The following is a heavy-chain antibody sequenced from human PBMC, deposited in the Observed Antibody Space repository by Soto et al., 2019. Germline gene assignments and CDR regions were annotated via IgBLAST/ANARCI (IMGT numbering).Heavy chain of an antibody. J-gene: IGHJ4*02. CDR3: ARAHPCYYDSSGYYKDY. D-gene: IGHD3-22*01. Sequence: SVKVSCKASGGTFSSYTISWVLQAPGQGLEWMGRIIPILGIANYAQKFQGRVTITADKSTSTAYMELSSLRSEDTAVYYCARAHPCYYDSSGYYKDYWGQGTLVTVSS. CDR2: IIPILGIA. V-gene: IGHV1-69*02. CDR1: GGTFSSYT.